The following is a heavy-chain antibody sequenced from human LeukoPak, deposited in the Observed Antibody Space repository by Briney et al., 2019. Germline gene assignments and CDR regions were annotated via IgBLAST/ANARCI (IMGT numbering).Heavy chain of an antibody. Sequence: SVKVSCKASGGTFSSYAISWVRQAPGQGLEWMGGIIPIFGTANYAQKFQGRVTITADESTSTAYMELSSLRSEDTAVYYCARDVYGDYGRYYYGMDVWGQGTKVTVSS. CDR2: IIPIFGTA. D-gene: IGHD4-17*01. V-gene: IGHV1-69*13. CDR3: ARDVYGDYGRYYYGMDV. J-gene: IGHJ6*02. CDR1: GGTFSSYA.